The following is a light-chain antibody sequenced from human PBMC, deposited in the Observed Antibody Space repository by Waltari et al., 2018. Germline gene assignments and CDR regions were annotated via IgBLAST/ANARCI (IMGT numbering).Light chain of an antibody. V-gene: IGLV1-51*02. CDR2: ENN. J-gene: IGLJ3*02. Sequence: QSVLTQPPSVSAAPGQKLTIPCSGSRSNIENNYVSWYQLLPGTAPTLLIYENNMRPSGIPDRFSGSRSATSATLNITGLRTGDEANYYCGAWDSSLGIGVFGGGTKVTV. CDR3: GAWDSSLGIGV. CDR1: RSNIENNY.